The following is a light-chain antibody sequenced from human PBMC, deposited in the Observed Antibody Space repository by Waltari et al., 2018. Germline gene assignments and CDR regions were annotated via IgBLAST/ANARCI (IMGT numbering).Light chain of an antibody. Sequence: QSALTQPASVSGSPGQSITISCTGTSSAVGAYNYVSWSQQHPGKAPKLMIYDVSNRPSGVSNRFSGSKSGNTASLTISGLQAEDEADYYCSSYTSSSTLDVVFGGGTKLTVL. J-gene: IGLJ2*01. V-gene: IGLV2-14*01. CDR2: DVS. CDR3: SSYTSSSTLDVV. CDR1: SSAVGAYNY.